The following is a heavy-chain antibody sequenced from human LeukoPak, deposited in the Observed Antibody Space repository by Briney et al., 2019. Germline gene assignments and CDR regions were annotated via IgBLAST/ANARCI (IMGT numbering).Heavy chain of an antibody. CDR2: VYYSGST. CDR3: ARSGDYYYDSSGYPVDY. Sequence: SETLSLTCTVSGGSISSSSYYWGWIRQPPGKGLEWIGSVYYSGSTYYNPSLKSRVTISVDTSKNQFSLKLSSVIAADTAVYYCARSGDYYYDSSGYPVDYWGQGTLVTVSS. CDR1: GGSISSSSYY. V-gene: IGHV4-39*01. J-gene: IGHJ4*02. D-gene: IGHD3-22*01.